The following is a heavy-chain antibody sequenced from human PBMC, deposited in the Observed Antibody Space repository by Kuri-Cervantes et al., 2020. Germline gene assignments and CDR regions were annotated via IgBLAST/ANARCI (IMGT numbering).Heavy chain of an antibody. CDR3: ARRSGYCSSTSCYKRPNYHYYYYMDV. J-gene: IGHJ6*03. CDR1: GGSISSSSYY. V-gene: IGHV4-39*07. Sequence: SETLTLTCTVSGGSISSSSYYWGWLRQPPGKGLEWIGSIYYSGSTYYNPSLKSRVTISVDTSKNQFSLKLSSVTVADTAVYYCARRSGYCSSTSCYKRPNYHYYYYMDVWGKGTTVTVSS. D-gene: IGHD2-2*01. CDR2: IYYSGST.